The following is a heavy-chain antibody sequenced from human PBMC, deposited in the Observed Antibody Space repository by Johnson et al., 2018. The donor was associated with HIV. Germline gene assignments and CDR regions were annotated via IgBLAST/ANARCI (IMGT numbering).Heavy chain of an antibody. V-gene: IGHV3-30-3*01. Sequence: QVQLVESGGGVVQPGRSLRLSCAASGFPFSSYAMHWVRQAPGQGLEWVAVISYDGSNTYYADSVQGRFTISRDNSKTTLYLQMNSLRAEDPAVYYCAKGAAAAGPDAFDIWGQGTMVTVSS. CDR3: AKGAAAAGPDAFDI. D-gene: IGHD6-13*01. CDR2: ISYDGSNT. CDR1: GFPFSSYA. J-gene: IGHJ3*02.